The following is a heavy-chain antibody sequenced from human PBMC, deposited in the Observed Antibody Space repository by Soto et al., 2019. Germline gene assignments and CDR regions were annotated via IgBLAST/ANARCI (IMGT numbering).Heavy chain of an antibody. CDR1: GFTFSSYA. V-gene: IGHV3-23*01. J-gene: IGHJ4*02. D-gene: IGHD3-22*01. CDR3: AKDSTPGGYYDSSGYFHYFDY. Sequence: EVQLLESGGGLVQPGGSLRLSCEASGFTFSSYAMSWVRQAPGKGLEWVSAISGSGGSTYYADSVKGRFTISRDNSKNTLYLQMNSLRAEDTAVYYCAKDSTPGGYYDSSGYFHYFDYWGQGTLVTVSS. CDR2: ISGSGGST.